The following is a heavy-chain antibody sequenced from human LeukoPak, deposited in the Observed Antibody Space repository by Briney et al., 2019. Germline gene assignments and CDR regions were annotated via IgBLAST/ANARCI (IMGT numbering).Heavy chain of an antibody. V-gene: IGHV3-23*01. D-gene: IGHD1-1*01. J-gene: IGHJ4*02. Sequence: PGGSLRLSCAASGFTFSSYAMSWVRQAPGKGLEWVSAISGSGGSTYYADSVKGRFTIARDNSKNTLYLQMNSLRAEDTAVYYWAKGSDNWEHYFDYWGQGTLVTVSS. CDR3: AKGSDNWEHYFDY. CDR1: GFTFSSYA. CDR2: ISGSGGST.